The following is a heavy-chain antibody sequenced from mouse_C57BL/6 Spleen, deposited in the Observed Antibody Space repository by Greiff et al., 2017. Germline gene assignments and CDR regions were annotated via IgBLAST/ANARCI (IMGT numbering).Heavy chain of an antibody. CDR1: GFSLSTSGMG. V-gene: IGHV8-12*01. CDR3: ARRTPLDSSGYGYAMDY. Sequence: QVTLKVCGPGILQSSQTLSLTCSFSGFSLSTSGMGVSWIRQPSGKGLEWLAHIYWDDDKRYNPSLKSRLTISKDTSRNQVFLKITSVDTADTATYYCARRTPLDSSGYGYAMDYWGQGTSVTVSS. D-gene: IGHD3-2*02. J-gene: IGHJ4*01. CDR2: IYWDDDK.